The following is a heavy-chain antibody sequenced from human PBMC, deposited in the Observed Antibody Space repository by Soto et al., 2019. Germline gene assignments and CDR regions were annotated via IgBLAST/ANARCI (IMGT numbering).Heavy chain of an antibody. J-gene: IGHJ4*02. CDR3: EKDKGDELFLGYYDY. D-gene: IGHD1-7*01. CDR2: ISGSGGAT. V-gene: IGHV3-23*01. Sequence: GGSLRLSCAASGFTFSGYGMNWVRQAPGKGLEWVSAISGSGGATYYADSVKGRFTISRDNSKNTMYLQMNSLRAEDTAIYYCEKDKGDELFLGYYDYWGQGPLVTVYS. CDR1: GFTFSGYG.